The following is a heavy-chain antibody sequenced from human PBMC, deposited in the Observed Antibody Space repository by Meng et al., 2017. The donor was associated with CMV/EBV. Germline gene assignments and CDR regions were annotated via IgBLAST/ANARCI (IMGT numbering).Heavy chain of an antibody. CDR3: ARAQYSSSCDY. V-gene: IGHV4-30-4*08. J-gene: IGHJ4*02. Sequence: QLQESRPGLVKPSPTLSLPCPVSGRSISSGDYYWSWIRQPPGKGLEWIGYISYRGSTYYNPSLKSRVTISVDTSKNQFSLKLSSVTAADTAVYYCARAQYSSSCDYWGQGTLVTVSS. CDR2: ISYRGST. D-gene: IGHD6-13*01. CDR1: GRSISSGDYY.